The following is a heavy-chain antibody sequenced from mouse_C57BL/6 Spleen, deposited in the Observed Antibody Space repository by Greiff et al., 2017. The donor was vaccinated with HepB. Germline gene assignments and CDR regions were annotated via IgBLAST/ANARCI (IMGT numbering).Heavy chain of an antibody. Sequence: EVQLQQSGPGLVKPSQSLSLTCSVTGYSITSGYYWNWIRQFPGNKLEWMGYISYDGSNNYNPSLKNRISITRDTSKNQFFLKLNSVTTEDTATYYCARNYDGYYVFDYWGQGTTLTVSS. J-gene: IGHJ2*01. CDR3: ARNYDGYYVFDY. CDR1: GYSITSGYY. CDR2: ISYDGSN. V-gene: IGHV3-6*01. D-gene: IGHD2-3*01.